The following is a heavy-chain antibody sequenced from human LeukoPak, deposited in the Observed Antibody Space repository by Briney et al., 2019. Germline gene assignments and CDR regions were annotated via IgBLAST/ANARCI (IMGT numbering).Heavy chain of an antibody. V-gene: IGHV1-69*13. CDR2: IIPVFNTAN. Sequence: GASVKVSCKIMGGTLGGAAISWVRQAPGQGLEWLGGIIPVFNTANNNARIFQGRLTVTADESTHTAFMELSDLRSDDTAVYYCARDEAVRREFNWDYQPYFFDLWGRGTLVTVSS. CDR3: ARDEAVRREFNWDYQPYFFDL. D-gene: IGHD2/OR15-2a*01. J-gene: IGHJ2*01. CDR1: GGTLGGAA.